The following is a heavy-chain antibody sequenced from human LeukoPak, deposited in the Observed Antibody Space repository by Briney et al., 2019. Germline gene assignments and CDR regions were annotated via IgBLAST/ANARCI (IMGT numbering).Heavy chain of an antibody. D-gene: IGHD3-10*01. Sequence: GESLKISCKAPGYTFTRYWISWVRHTPGKGLEWMARIDPRDSFTRYGPSFQGHVTISSDKSINTAYLHWSSLKASDTATYYCVRHYASGQDYWGQGTLVTVSS. V-gene: IGHV5-10-1*01. J-gene: IGHJ4*02. CDR2: IDPRDSFT. CDR1: GYTFTRYW. CDR3: VRHYASGQDY.